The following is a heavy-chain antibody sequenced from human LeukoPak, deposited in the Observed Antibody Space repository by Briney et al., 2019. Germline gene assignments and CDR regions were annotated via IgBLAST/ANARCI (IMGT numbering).Heavy chain of an antibody. Sequence: SETLSLTCTVSGGSISSYYWNWILQPPGKGLEWIGYIYYTGSTNYRPSLKGRVTISVDTSRNQFSLKLSSVTAADTAVYYCVRQDVVVITAATYYYGMDVWGQGTTVTVSS. J-gene: IGHJ6*02. D-gene: IGHD2-2*01. CDR3: VRQDVVVITAATYYYGMDV. CDR2: IYYTGST. CDR1: GGSISSYY. V-gene: IGHV4-59*08.